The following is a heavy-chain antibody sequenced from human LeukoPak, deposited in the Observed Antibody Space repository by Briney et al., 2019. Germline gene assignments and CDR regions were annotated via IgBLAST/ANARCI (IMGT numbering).Heavy chain of an antibody. CDR1: GYTLTGYY. J-gene: IGHJ4*02. CDR3: ARGGAAVPTYYFDY. CDR2: INPNSGGT. D-gene: IGHD3-16*01. Sequence: GASVKVSCKASGYTLTGYYMHWVRQAPGQGLEWMGWINPNSGGTNYAQKFQGRVTMTRDTSISTAYMELSRLRSDDTAVYYCARGGAAVPTYYFDYWGQGTLVTVSS. V-gene: IGHV1-2*02.